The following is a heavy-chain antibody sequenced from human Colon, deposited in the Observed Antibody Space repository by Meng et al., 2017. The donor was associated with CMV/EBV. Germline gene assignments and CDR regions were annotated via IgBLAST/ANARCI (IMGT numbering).Heavy chain of an antibody. J-gene: IGHJ6*02. CDR1: GFTFSSYG. CDR3: AREGYLHYYYGLDV. D-gene: IGHD6-13*01. CDR2: IRYDGSNN. Sequence: GASLKISCAASGFTFSSYGMHWVRQAPGKGLEWVAFIRYDGSNNYYADSVKGRFTISRDNSKNTLYLQMNSLRAEDTAVYYCAREGYLHYYYGLDVWGQGTTVTVSS. V-gene: IGHV3-30*02.